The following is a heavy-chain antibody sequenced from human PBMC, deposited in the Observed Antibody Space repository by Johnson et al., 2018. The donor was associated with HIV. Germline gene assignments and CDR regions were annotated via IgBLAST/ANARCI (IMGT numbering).Heavy chain of an antibody. Sequence: VQLVESGGVVVQPGGSLRLSCAASGFTFDDYAMHWVRQAPGKGLEWVSLISWDGGSTYYADYVTGRFTSSRDNSKNSLYLQMNSLRAEETALYYVAKDRDLAAAGTDAFDIWGQGTMVTVSS. CDR2: ISWDGGST. V-gene: IGHV3-43D*03. J-gene: IGHJ3*02. CDR1: GFTFDDYA. CDR3: AKDRDLAAAGTDAFDI. D-gene: IGHD6-13*01.